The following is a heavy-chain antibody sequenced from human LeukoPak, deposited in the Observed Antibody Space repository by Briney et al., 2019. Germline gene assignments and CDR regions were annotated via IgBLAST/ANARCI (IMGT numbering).Heavy chain of an antibody. J-gene: IGHJ6*03. CDR3: ARRAPDYDFWSGYTDNNYYYYYYMDV. Sequence: SETLSLTCTVSGGSISSHYWSWIRQPPGKGLEWIGYIYYSGSTNYNPSLKSRVTISVDTSKNQFSLKLSSVTAADTAVYYCARRAPDYDFWSGYTDNNYYYYYYMDVWGKGTTVTVSS. V-gene: IGHV4-59*11. CDR2: IYYSGST. CDR1: GGSISSHY. D-gene: IGHD3-3*01.